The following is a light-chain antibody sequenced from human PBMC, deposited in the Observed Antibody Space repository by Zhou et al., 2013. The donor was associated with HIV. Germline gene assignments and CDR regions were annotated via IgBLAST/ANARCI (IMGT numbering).Light chain of an antibody. J-gene: IGKJ1*01. Sequence: DVVMTQSPLSLPVTLGQPASISCRSSQSLVYSDGNTYLNWFQQRPGQSPRRLIYKVSDRDSGVPDRFSGSGSGTDFTLKISRVEAEDVGVYYCMQPLQTPTFGQGTKVEIK. CDR2: KVS. V-gene: IGKV2-30*01. CDR3: MQPLQTPT. CDR1: QSLVYSDGNTY.